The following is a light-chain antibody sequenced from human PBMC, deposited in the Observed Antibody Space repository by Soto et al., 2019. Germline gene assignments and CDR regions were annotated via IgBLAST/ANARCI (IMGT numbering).Light chain of an antibody. V-gene: IGLV2-14*01. CDR3: QSYDSILDGVI. Sequence: QSALTQPASVSGSPGQSITISCTGTSSDVGGYNYVSWFQQHPGKAPKLLIYEVGNRPSGVPARFSGSKSDTSASLAITGLQAEDEADYYCQSYDSILDGVIFGGGTKLTVL. CDR1: SSDVGGYNY. CDR2: EVG. J-gene: IGLJ2*01.